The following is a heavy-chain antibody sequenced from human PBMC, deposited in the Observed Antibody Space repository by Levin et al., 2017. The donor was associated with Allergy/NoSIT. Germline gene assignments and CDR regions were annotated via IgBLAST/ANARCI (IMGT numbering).Heavy chain of an antibody. V-gene: IGHV4-38-2*02. CDR3: ARDGVYDSSGYSSWFDP. J-gene: IGHJ5*02. CDR2: IYHSGST. D-gene: IGHD3-22*01. CDR1: GYSISSGYY. Sequence: SETLSLTCAVSGYSISSGYYWGWIRQPPGKGLEWIGSIYHSGSTYYNPSLKSRVTISVDTSKNQFSLKLSYVTAADTAVYYCARDGVYDSSGYSSWFDPWGQGTLVTVSS.